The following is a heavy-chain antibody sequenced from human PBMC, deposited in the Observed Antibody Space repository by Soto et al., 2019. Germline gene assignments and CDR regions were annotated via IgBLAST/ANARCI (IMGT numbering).Heavy chain of an antibody. CDR3: ARDLVLRYFDWLSSPNDY. CDR1: GFTFSSYS. Sequence: PGGSLRLSCAASGFTFSSYSMNWVRQAPGKGLEWVSYISSSSSTIYYADSVKGRFTISRDNAKNSLYLQMNSLRDEDTAVYYCARDLVLRYFDWLSSPNDYWGQGTLVTVSS. CDR2: ISSSSSTI. J-gene: IGHJ4*02. V-gene: IGHV3-48*02. D-gene: IGHD3-9*01.